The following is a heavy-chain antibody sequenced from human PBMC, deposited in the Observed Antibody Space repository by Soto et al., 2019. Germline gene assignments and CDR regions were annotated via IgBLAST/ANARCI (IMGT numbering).Heavy chain of an antibody. Sequence: SETLSLTCAVHGGSFSGFYWTWIRQPPGRGLEWIGEINHSGSSNYNPPLKSRVTMSLDTSRNQFSLSLNSVTAADTAVYYCARMAGPWYFDLWGRGTLVTVSS. V-gene: IGHV4-34*01. CDR2: INHSGSS. CDR1: GGSFSGFY. CDR3: ARMAGPWYFDL. J-gene: IGHJ2*01.